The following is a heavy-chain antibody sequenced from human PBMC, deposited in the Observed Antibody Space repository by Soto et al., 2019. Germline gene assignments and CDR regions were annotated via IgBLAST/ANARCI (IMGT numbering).Heavy chain of an antibody. CDR2: ISGSGGST. V-gene: IGHV3-23*01. CDR3: AKVESFGSFDY. J-gene: IGHJ4*02. Sequence: PGKGLEWVSAISGSGGSTYYADSVKGRFTISRDNSKNTLYLQMNSLRAEDTAVYYCAKVESFGSFDYWGQGTLVTVSS. D-gene: IGHD3-10*01.